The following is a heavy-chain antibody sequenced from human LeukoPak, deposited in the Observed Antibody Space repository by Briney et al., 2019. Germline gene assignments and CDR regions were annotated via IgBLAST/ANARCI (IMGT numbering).Heavy chain of an antibody. CDR2: IYSRGLTRGST. CDR1: GGSLSSYY. Sequence: PSETLSLTCTVSGGSLSSYYWSWIRQPPGKGLEWIGYIYSRGLTRGSTNYNPSLKSRVTISVDTSKNQFSLKLSSVTAADTAVYYCTREDRPYCPFAYWGQGVLVTVSS. V-gene: IGHV4-59*01. J-gene: IGHJ4*02. D-gene: IGHD1-26*01. CDR3: TREDRPYCPFAY.